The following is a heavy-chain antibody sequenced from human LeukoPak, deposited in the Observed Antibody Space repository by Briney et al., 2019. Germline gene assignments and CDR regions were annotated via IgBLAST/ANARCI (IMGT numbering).Heavy chain of an antibody. CDR1: GFTFSNSG. CDR2: IWYDGSNE. D-gene: IGHD3-10*02. J-gene: IGHJ3*01. CDR3: AREISMFVNAFDL. V-gene: IGHV3-33*01. Sequence: GGSLRLSCAASGFTFSNSGMHWVRQAPGKGLEWVAVIWYDGSNEYYADAVKGRFITSRDNSKNTVHLQMNSLRVEDTSVYYCAREISMFVNAFDLWGQGTLVAVSS.